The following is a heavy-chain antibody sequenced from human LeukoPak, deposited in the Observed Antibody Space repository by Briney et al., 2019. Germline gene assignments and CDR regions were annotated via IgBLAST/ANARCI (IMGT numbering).Heavy chain of an antibody. Sequence: SETLSLTCAVYGGSFSGYYWSWIRQPPGKGLEWIGEINHSGSPNYNPSLKSRVTISVDTSKNQFSLQLNSVTPEDTAVYYCARGVLNPHKPPRYCSGGSCYSDNWFDPWGQGTLVTVSS. V-gene: IGHV4-34*01. CDR3: ARGVLNPHKPPRYCSGGSCYSDNWFDP. D-gene: IGHD2-15*01. J-gene: IGHJ5*02. CDR1: GGSFSGYY. CDR2: INHSGSP.